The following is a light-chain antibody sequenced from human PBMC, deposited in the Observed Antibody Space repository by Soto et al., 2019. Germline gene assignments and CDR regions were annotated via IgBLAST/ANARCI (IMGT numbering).Light chain of an antibody. CDR1: SSNIGSNA. V-gene: IGLV1-44*01. Sequence: QSVLPQPPSASGTPGQRVTISCSGSSSNIGSNAVNWYQRLPGTAPKLLIFNNHQRPSGVPDRVSGSKSGTSASLAISGLQSEDEADYYCASWDDSLNGWVFGGGTKLTVL. J-gene: IGLJ3*02. CDR3: ASWDDSLNGWV. CDR2: NNH.